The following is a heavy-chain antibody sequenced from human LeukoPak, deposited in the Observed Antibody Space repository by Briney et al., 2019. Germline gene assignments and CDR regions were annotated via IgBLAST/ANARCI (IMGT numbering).Heavy chain of an antibody. Sequence: GGSLRLSCAASGFTFSSYGMHWVRQAPGKGLECVAVISYDGSNKYYADSVKGRFTISRDNSKNTLYLQMNSLRAEDTAVYYCARGRLYMDVWGKGTTVTISS. D-gene: IGHD6-19*01. CDR3: ARGRLYMDV. J-gene: IGHJ6*03. CDR2: ISYDGSNK. CDR1: GFTFSSYG. V-gene: IGHV3-30*03.